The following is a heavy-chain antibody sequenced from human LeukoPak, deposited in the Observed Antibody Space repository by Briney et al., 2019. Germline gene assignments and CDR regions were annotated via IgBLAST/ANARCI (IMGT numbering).Heavy chain of an antibody. J-gene: IGHJ6*03. Sequence: SGTLSLTCTVSGGSISSYYWSWIRQPAGKGLEWIGRIYTSGSTNYNPSLKSRVTMSVDTSKNQFSLKLSSVTAADTAVYYCARDIVATPQDYYYYYMDVWGKGTTVTVSS. CDR3: ARDIVATPQDYYYYYMDV. CDR2: IYTSGST. D-gene: IGHD5-12*01. CDR1: GGSISSYY. V-gene: IGHV4-4*07.